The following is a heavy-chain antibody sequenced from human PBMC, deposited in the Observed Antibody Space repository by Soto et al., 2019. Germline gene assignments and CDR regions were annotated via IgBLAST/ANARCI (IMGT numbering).Heavy chain of an antibody. J-gene: IGHJ4*02. Sequence: ASVKVSCKASGYTFTSYAMHWVRQAPGQRLEWMGWINAGNGNTKYSQKFQGRVTITRDTSASTAYMELSSLRSEDTAVYYCARDIRTGAGGDYWGQGTLVTVSS. CDR3: ARDIRTGAGGDY. CDR1: GYTFTSYA. D-gene: IGHD7-27*01. CDR2: INAGNGNT. V-gene: IGHV1-3*01.